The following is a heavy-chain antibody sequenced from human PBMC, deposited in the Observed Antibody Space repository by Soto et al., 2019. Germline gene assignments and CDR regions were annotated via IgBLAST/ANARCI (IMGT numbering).Heavy chain of an antibody. V-gene: IGHV3-23*01. J-gene: IGHJ4*02. CDR3: AKDGSYYDYVWGTYRYLFDY. Sequence: GGSLRLSCAASGFTFSSYAMSWVRQAPGRWLEWVSTISGSGDSTYYAYSVKGRFTISRDNSKNTLYLQMNSLRAEDTAVYYCAKDGSYYDYVWGTYRYLFDYWGQGALVTVSS. CDR1: GFTFSSYA. D-gene: IGHD3-16*02. CDR2: ISGSGDST.